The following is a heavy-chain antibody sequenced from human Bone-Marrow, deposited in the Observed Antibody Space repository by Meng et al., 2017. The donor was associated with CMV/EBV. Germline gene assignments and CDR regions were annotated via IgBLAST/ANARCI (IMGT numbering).Heavy chain of an antibody. D-gene: IGHD1-1*01. J-gene: IGHJ5*02. CDR1: GGTWSKSA. CDR2: IIPGVGAT. V-gene: IGHV1-69*01. Sequence: KISCKASGGTWSKSAFSWMRQAPGQGLEWMGGIIPGVGATKYAPKFQGKVTITADESSSTVYMDLNSLRSEDTAVYYCARLNDGLSNWFDPWGQGTLVTVSS. CDR3: ARLNDGLSNWFDP.